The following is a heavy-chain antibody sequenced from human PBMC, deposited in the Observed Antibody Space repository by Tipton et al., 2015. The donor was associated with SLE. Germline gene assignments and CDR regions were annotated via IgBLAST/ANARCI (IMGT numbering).Heavy chain of an antibody. CDR2: IYSTGTT. D-gene: IGHD1-26*01. J-gene: IGHJ4*02. CDR3: ARDPGSGEGGYFDR. Sequence: TLSLTCTVSGGSISTYSWNWIRQPAGRELEWIGRIYSTGTTNYNPSLKSRVTMSLDPSKNQFSLKLRSVTAADTAVFYCARDPGSGEGGYFDRWGQGTLVTVSS. V-gene: IGHV4-4*07. CDR1: GGSISTYS.